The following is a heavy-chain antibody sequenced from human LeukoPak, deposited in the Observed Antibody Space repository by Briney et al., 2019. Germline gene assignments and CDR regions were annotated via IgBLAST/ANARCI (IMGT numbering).Heavy chain of an antibody. CDR1: GFTFSSYA. CDR2: ISYDGSNK. J-gene: IGHJ4*02. V-gene: IGHV3-30-3*01. CDR3: ARTYDILTGYQRYFDY. D-gene: IGHD3-9*01. Sequence: PGGSLRLSCAASGFTFSSYAIHWVRQAPGKGLEWVAVISYDGSNKNYADSVEGRFTIFRDNSKHTLYLQINSLTAEETAVYYCARTYDILTGYQRYFDYWGQGTLVTVSS.